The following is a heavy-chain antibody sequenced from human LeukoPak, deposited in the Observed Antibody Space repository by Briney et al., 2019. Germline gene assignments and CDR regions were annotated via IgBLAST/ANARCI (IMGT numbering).Heavy chain of an antibody. CDR3: ARAGYCGSTSCFDPDREYFDY. Sequence: SETLSLTCAVYGGSFSGYYWTWIRLPPGKELEWIGEINQSGSTNFNPSLKSRVIISIDTSKNQFSLKLSSVTAADTAVYYCARAGYCGSTSCFDPDREYFDYWGQGTLVTVSS. V-gene: IGHV4-34*01. J-gene: IGHJ4*02. D-gene: IGHD2-2*01. CDR1: GGSFSGYY. CDR2: INQSGST.